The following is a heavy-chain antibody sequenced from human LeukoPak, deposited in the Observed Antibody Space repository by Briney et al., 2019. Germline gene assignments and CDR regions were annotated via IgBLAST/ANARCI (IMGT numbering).Heavy chain of an antibody. V-gene: IGHV3-33*01. J-gene: IGHJ4*02. D-gene: IGHD3-22*01. CDR3: AREGTMIVVVPIDY. Sequence: GGSLRLSCAASGFTFSSYGMHWVRQAPGKGLEWLAVIWYDGSNKYYADSVKGRFTISRDNSKNTLYLQMNSLRAEDMAVYYCAREGTMIVVVPIDYWGQGTLVTVSS. CDR1: GFTFSSYG. CDR2: IWYDGSNK.